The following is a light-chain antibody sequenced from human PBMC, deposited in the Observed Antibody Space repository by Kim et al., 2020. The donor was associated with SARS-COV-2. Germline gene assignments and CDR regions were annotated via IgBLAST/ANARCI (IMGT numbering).Light chain of an antibody. CDR1: CLSSYY. V-gene: IGLV3-19*01. Sequence: LGQTVRITCQGDCLSSYYASWYQQKPGQAPVLVIYGKNNRPSGIPDRFSGSSSGNTASLTITGAQAEDEADYYCNSRDSSGNHHYVFGTGTKVTVL. J-gene: IGLJ1*01. CDR3: NSRDSSGNHHYV. CDR2: GKN.